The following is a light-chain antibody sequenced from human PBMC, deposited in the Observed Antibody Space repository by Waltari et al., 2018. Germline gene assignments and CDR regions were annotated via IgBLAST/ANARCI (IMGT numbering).Light chain of an antibody. V-gene: IGLV2-23*02. Sequence: QSALTQPASVSGSPGQSITLSCTGTSSDVGNYKRLSWYQQHPGKAPKLMIDAVSKRPSGVSDRFSGSKSGDMASLTIAGLQPEDEAEYFCSSYAGSSKGVFGGGTKVTVL. CDR2: AVS. CDR1: SSDVGNYKR. CDR3: SSYAGSSKGV. J-gene: IGLJ2*01.